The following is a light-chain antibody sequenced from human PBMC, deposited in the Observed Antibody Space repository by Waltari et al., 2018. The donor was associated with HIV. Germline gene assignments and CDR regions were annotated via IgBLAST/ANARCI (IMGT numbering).Light chain of an antibody. V-gene: IGLV8-61*01. J-gene: IGLJ3*02. CDR2: STN. Sequence: QTVVTQEPSFSVSPGGTVPLTCGLSSGSVSTSYYPSWYQQTPGQAPRTPIYSTNPRASGVPDRFSGSILGNKASLTITGAQADDESDYYCVLYMGSGLWVFGGGTKLTVL. CDR1: SGSVSTSYY. CDR3: VLYMGSGLWV.